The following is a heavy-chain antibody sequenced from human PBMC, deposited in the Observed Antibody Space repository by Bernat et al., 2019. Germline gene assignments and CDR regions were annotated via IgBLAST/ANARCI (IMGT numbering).Heavy chain of an antibody. V-gene: IGHV3-53*01. Sequence: EVQLVESVGGLIQPGGSLTLSCAASGFTVSVNYMSWVRQAPGKGLEWLSVLYTNGKTYYADYVKGRFTICSDSTENTLYLQINSLRAEDTPVYYCARDMPPPDQWLPTTWGQGTLVTVSS. D-gene: IGHD6-19*01. CDR2: LYTNGKT. CDR1: GFTVSVNY. J-gene: IGHJ4*02. CDR3: ARDMPPPDQWLPTT.